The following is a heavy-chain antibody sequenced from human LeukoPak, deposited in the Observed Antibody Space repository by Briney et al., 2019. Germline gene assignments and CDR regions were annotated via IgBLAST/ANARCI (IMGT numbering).Heavy chain of an antibody. J-gene: IGHJ4*02. CDR3: AREYGSSGRDYFDY. CDR2: IYTSGSA. CDR1: GGSISSGSYY. V-gene: IGHV4-61*02. Sequence: SETLSLTCTVSGGSISSGSYYWSWIRQPAGKGLEWIGRIYTSGSANYNPSLKSRVTISVDTSKNQFSLKLSSVTAADTAVYYCAREYGSSGRDYFDYWGQGTLVTVSS. D-gene: IGHD6-19*01.